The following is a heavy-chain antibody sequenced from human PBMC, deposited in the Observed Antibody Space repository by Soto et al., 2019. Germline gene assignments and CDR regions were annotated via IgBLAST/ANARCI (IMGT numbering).Heavy chain of an antibody. Sequence: QVQLVQSGAEVKKPGSSVKVSCKASGGTFSSYTISWVRQAPGQGLEWMGRINPILGIANYAQKFQGRVTITADKSTSTAYMELSSMRSEDTAVYYCVGRYFDTSTVDVWGKGTTVTVSS. CDR3: VGRYFDTSTVDV. V-gene: IGHV1-69*02. D-gene: IGHD3-9*01. J-gene: IGHJ6*04. CDR2: INPILGIA. CDR1: GGTFSSYT.